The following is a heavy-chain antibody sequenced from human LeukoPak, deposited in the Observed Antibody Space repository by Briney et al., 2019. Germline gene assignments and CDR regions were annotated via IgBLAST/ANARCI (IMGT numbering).Heavy chain of an antibody. V-gene: IGHV3-23*01. D-gene: IGHD5-12*01. J-gene: IGHJ6*02. CDR1: GFTFSSYA. Sequence: GGSLRLSCAASGFTFSSYAMSWVRQAPGKGLEWVSSISGSGGRTYYADSVKGRFTISRDNSKNTLYLQMNSLRAEDTAVYYCAKDMGGYDFDYYYYYGMDVWGQGTTVTVSS. CDR3: AKDMGGYDFDYYYYYGMDV. CDR2: ISGSGGRT.